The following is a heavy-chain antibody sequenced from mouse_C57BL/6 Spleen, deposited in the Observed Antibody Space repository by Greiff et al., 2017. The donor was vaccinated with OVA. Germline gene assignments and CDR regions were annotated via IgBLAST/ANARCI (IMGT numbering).Heavy chain of an antibody. D-gene: IGHD1-1*02. CDR1: GYTFTSYW. CDR3: ARGDGAWFAY. V-gene: IGHV1-64*01. CDR2: IHPNSGST. J-gene: IGHJ3*01. Sequence: QVQLQQPGAELVKPGASVTFSCKASGYTFTSYWMLWVKQRPGQGLEWIGMIHPNSGSTNYNEKFKSKATLTVDKSSSTAYMQLSSLTSEDSAVYYCARGDGAWFAYWGQGTLVTVSA.